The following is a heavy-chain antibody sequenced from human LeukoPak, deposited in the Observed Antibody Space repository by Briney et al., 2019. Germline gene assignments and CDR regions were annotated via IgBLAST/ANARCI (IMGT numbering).Heavy chain of an antibody. Sequence: ASVKVSCKASGYTFTSYAMNWVRQAPGQGLEWMGWINTNTGNPTYAQGFTGRFVFSLDTSVSTAYLQISSLKAEDTAVYYCARNPTDSHYYGSGSYSDYWGQGTLVTVSS. CDR1: GYTFTSYA. J-gene: IGHJ4*02. CDR3: ARNPTDSHYYGSGSYSDY. CDR2: INTNTGNP. D-gene: IGHD3-10*01. V-gene: IGHV7-4-1*02.